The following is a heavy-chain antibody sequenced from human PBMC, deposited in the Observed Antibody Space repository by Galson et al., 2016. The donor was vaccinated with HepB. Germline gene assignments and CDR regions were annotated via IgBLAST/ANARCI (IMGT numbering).Heavy chain of an antibody. CDR1: GLTFSINA. Sequence: SLRLSCAASGLTFSINAMHWVRQAPGKGLEWVTVIWNDGSKKYYAESVKGRFNVSRDNSKNMLYLQMDSLRADDTAVYYCVTGNQNYFDHWGRGILVTVSS. V-gene: IGHV3-33*08. CDR3: VTGNQNYFDH. CDR2: IWNDGSKK. D-gene: IGHD1-14*01. J-gene: IGHJ4*02.